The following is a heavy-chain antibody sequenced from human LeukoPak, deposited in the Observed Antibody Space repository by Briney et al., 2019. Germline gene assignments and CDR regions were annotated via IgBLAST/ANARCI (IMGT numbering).Heavy chain of an antibody. CDR2: ISYDGSNK. J-gene: IGHJ6*02. V-gene: IGHV3-30*18. Sequence: GGSLRLSCAASGFTFSSYGMHWVRQAPGKGLEWVAVISYDGSNKYYADSVKGRFTISRDNSKNTLFLQVNSLRAEDTAVYYCAKVRTYFYHGLDVWGQGTTVTVSS. CDR3: AKVRTYFYHGLDV. D-gene: IGHD1-14*01. CDR1: GFTFSSYG.